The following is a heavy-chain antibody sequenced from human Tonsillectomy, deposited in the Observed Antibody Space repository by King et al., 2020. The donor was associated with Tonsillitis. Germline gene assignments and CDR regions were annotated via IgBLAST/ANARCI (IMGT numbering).Heavy chain of an antibody. D-gene: IGHD3-9*01. Sequence: QLQESGSRLVMPSQTLSLTCTVSGGSISSGTYSWNWIRQPPGKGLEWIGYIFYSGSAYYNPSFKSCVTLSVDRSKNQFSLKLKSVTAADTAMYYCARAANDFDWLLNPWFDPWGQGTLVTVSS. CDR2: IFYSGSA. CDR1: GGSISSGTYS. CDR3: ARAANDFDWLLNPWFDP. V-gene: IGHV4-30-2*01. J-gene: IGHJ5*01.